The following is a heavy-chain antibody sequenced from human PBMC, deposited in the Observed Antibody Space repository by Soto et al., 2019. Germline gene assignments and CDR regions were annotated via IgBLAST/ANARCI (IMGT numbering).Heavy chain of an antibody. Sequence: SETLSLTCTVSGGSISNYYCNWIRQPAGKGLEWIGRIDTSGSTNYNPSLKSLVTMSVDTSRQEFSLKLSSVPAADTALYYCARGGQDFWSGPFDYWGRGALVTVSS. CDR1: GGSISNYY. J-gene: IGHJ4*02. D-gene: IGHD3-3*01. V-gene: IGHV4-4*07. CDR3: ARGGQDFWSGPFDY. CDR2: IDTSGST.